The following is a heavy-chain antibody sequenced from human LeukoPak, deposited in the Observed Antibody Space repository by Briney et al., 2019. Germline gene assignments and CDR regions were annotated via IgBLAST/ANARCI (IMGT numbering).Heavy chain of an antibody. CDR3: AKDGAGYYDILPGYSPFDY. CDR1: GFTFSSYG. CDR2: ISYDGSNK. J-gene: IGHJ4*02. V-gene: IGHV3-30*18. D-gene: IGHD3-9*01. Sequence: PGGSLRLSCAASGFTFSSYGMHWVRQAPGKGLEWVAVISYDGSNKYYADSVKGRFTISRDNSKNTLYLQMNSLRAEDTAVYYCAKDGAGYYDILPGYSPFDYWGQGTLVTVSS.